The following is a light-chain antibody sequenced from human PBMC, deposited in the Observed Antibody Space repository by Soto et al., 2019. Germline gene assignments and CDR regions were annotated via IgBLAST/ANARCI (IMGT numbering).Light chain of an antibody. CDR1: QSIGSY. V-gene: IGKV3-11*01. Sequence: EIVLTQSPATLSLSLGERATLSCRASQSIGSYLAWYQHKLGQPPRLLIYDASNRATGIPVRFSGSGSGTDFTLTISSLEPEDFAVYYCQQRSTWPPFSCGPGTKVDI. CDR3: QQRSTWPPFS. J-gene: IGKJ3*01. CDR2: DAS.